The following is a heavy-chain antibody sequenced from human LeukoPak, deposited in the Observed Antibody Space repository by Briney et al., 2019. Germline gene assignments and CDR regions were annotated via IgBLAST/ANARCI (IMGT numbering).Heavy chain of an antibody. Sequence: GGSLRLSCAASGFTFGDYYMSWLRQAPGKGLEWVSYISSSGTTIYYADSVKGRFTISRDNAKNSLYLQMHSLRVEDTAVYYCARDLRGIHDYWGQGTLVTVSS. V-gene: IGHV3-11*04. CDR1: GFTFGDYY. J-gene: IGHJ4*02. D-gene: IGHD3-16*01. CDR3: ARDLRGIHDY. CDR2: ISSSGTTI.